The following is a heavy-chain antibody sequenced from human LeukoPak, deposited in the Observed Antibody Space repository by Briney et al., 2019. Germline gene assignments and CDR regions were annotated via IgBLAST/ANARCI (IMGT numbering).Heavy chain of an antibody. D-gene: IGHD2-2*01. V-gene: IGHV3-7*01. CDR1: GFTFDDYA. J-gene: IGHJ3*01. CDR3: ARDWYPSSTSCYDK. Sequence: GGSLRLSCAASGFTFDDYAMHWVRQAPGKGLEWVANIKQDGSEKYYVDSVKGRFTISRDNAKNSLYLQMNSLRAEGTAVYYCARDWYPSSTSCYDKWGQGTMVTVSS. CDR2: IKQDGSEK.